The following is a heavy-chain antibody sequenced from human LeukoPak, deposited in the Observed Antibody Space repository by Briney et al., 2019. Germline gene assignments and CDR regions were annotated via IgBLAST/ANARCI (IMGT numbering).Heavy chain of an antibody. CDR1: GGSFSGYY. CDR2: INHSGST. CDR3: ARRSFYYDSSGYYGA. V-gene: IGHV4-34*01. Sequence: SETLSLTCAVYGGSFSGYYWSWIRQPPGKGLEWIGEINHSGSTNYNPSLKSRVTISVDTSKNQFSLKLSSVTAADTVVYYCARRSFYYDSSGYYGAWGQGTLVTVSS. J-gene: IGHJ4*02. D-gene: IGHD3-22*01.